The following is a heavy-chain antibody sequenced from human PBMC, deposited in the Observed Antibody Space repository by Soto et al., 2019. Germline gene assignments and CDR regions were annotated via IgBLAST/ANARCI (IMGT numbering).Heavy chain of an antibody. J-gene: IGHJ6*02. Sequence: QVQLVQSGPEVKKPGTSVKVSCKASGFTFTSSAVQWVRQARGQRLEWIGWIVVGSGDTNYAQRFQERVTITRDLSTSTAYMELSSLRSEDTAVYYCAGRYCSGGSCYNYYGLDVWGQGTTVTVSS. CDR3: AGRYCSGGSCYNYYGLDV. D-gene: IGHD2-15*01. CDR1: GFTFTSSA. V-gene: IGHV1-58*01. CDR2: IVVGSGDT.